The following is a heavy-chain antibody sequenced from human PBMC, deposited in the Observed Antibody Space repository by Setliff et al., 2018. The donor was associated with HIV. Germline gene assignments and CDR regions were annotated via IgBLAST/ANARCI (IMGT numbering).Heavy chain of an antibody. J-gene: IGHJ4*02. CDR3: ARGEPTILVVPAAFFDY. D-gene: IGHD2-2*01. CDR2: IKQDGSEK. CDR1: GFTFSTYW. Sequence: PGGSLRLSCAASGFTFSTYWMSWVRQAPGKGLEWVANIKQDGSEKNYMGSVKGRFTISRDNAKNSLYLQMNSLRVEDTAVYYCARGEPTILVVPAAFFDYWGQGTLVTVSS. V-gene: IGHV3-7*05.